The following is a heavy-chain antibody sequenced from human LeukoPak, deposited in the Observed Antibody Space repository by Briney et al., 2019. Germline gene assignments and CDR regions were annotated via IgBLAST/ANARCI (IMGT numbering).Heavy chain of an antibody. CDR1: GFTFSSYW. D-gene: IGHD3-10*01. J-gene: IGHJ2*01. CDR3: ARLKRSGWYFDG. CDR2: FNSDGSST. V-gene: IGHV3-74*01. Sequence: QPGGSLRLSCAASGFTFSSYWMHWVRQAPGKGLVWVSGFNSDGSSTTYADSVKGRLTISRDNAKNTVYLQMSSLRAEDTAVYYCARLKRSGWYFDGWGRGTLGTVS.